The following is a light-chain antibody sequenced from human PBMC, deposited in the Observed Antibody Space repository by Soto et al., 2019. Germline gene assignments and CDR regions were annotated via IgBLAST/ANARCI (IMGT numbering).Light chain of an antibody. J-gene: IGLJ1*01. CDR3: TSYTSDATPYV. V-gene: IGLV2-14*01. CDR1: STDVGAYNY. Sequence: QSALTQPASVSGSPGQSITISCTGSSTDVGAYNYVSWYQQYPGQAPNLLIYEVSRRPSGVSNRFSGSKSGNTASLTISGLQAEDEADYYCTSYTSDATPYVFGTGTKVTVL. CDR2: EVS.